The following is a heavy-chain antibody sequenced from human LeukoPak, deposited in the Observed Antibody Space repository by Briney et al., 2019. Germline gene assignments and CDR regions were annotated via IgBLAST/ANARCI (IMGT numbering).Heavy chain of an antibody. CDR1: GYTFTGYY. D-gene: IGHD3-22*01. V-gene: IGHV1-2*02. J-gene: IGHJ5*02. CDR3: ASHYDSSGYYCS. Sequence: ASVKVSCKASGYTFTGYYMHWVRQAPGQGLEWMGWINPNSGGTSYAQKFQGRVTMTRDTSISTAYMELSRLRSDDTAVYYCASHYDSSGYYCSWGQGTLVTVSS. CDR2: INPNSGGT.